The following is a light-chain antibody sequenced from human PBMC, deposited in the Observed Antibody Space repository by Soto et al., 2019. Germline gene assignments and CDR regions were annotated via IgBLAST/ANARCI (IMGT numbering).Light chain of an antibody. CDR1: HDIRNY. Sequence: DIEMTQSPSSLSSSVGDRVTITCQASHDIRNYLNWYQQTPGKPPKLLISDASNLELGVPSKFSGTGFGTDFSFTIINLQPEDIATYYCQQYDNLPLTFGGGTKVDIK. V-gene: IGKV1-33*01. CDR2: DAS. J-gene: IGKJ4*02. CDR3: QQYDNLPLT.